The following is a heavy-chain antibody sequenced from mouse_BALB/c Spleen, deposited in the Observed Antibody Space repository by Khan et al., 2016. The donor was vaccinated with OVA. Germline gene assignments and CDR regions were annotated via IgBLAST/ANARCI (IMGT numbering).Heavy chain of an antibody. CDR2: IYPFNDDT. CDR1: GYTFTSYV. Sequence: VQLQQPGPELVKPGASVKMSCKASGYTFTSYVLHWLRQKPGQGLEWIGYIYPFNDDTKYNEKFKGEATLTSDKSSPSAYMELSRLTSEDSAVYYCAKNYRYDVYFDYWGQGTTLTVSS. J-gene: IGHJ2*01. V-gene: IGHV1S136*01. CDR3: AKNYRYDVYFDY. D-gene: IGHD2-14*01.